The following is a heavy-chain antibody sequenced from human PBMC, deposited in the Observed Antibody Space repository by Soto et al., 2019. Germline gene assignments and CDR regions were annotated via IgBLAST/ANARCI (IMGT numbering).Heavy chain of an antibody. D-gene: IGHD3-3*01. V-gene: IGHV2-5*02. Sequence: QITLKESGPTLVKPTQTLTLTCTFSGFSLSTSGVGVGWIRQPPGKALEWLALIYWDDDKRYSPSLKSRLTITKDTSKNQVVLTMTHMDPVDTATYSCAHRKGYYDREYNWFDPWGQGTLVTVSS. CDR3: AHRKGYYDREYNWFDP. CDR2: IYWDDDK. J-gene: IGHJ5*02. CDR1: GFSLSTSGVG.